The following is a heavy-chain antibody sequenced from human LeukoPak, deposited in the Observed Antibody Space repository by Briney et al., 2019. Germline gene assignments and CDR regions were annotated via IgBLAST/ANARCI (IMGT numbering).Heavy chain of an antibody. J-gene: IGHJ5*02. D-gene: IGHD3-16*02. V-gene: IGHV4-59*12. CDR3: ARDTITFGGVIAPWFDP. Sequence: PSETLSLTCTVSGGSISSYYWSWIRQPPGKGLEWIGYIYYSGSTNYNPSLKSRVTISVDTSKNQFSLKLSSVTAADTAVYYCARDTITFGGVIAPWFDPWGQGTLVTVSS. CDR1: GGSISSYY. CDR2: IYYSGST.